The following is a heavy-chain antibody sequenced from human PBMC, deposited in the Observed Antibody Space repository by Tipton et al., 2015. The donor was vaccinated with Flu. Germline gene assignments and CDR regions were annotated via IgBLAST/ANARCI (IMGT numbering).Heavy chain of an antibody. CDR3: ARRHISGWYYFGS. CDR2: TYYRSHWSD. J-gene: IGHJ4*02. V-gene: IGHV6-1*01. CDR1: GDSVSSTTAS. Sequence: GLVKPSETLSLTCAISGDSVSSTTASWNWIRQSPSRGLEWLGRTYYRSHWSDDFAPSVKNRLSIDPDTSTNQFSLQLHSVTPEDTAVYYCARRHISGWYYFGSWGQGTLVSVSS. D-gene: IGHD6-19*01.